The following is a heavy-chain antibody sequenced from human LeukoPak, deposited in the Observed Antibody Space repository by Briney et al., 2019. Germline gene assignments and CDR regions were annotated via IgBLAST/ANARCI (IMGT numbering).Heavy chain of an antibody. Sequence: ASVKVSCKASGYTFTGYYMHWVRQAPGQGLEWMGWINPNSGGTNYAQKFQGRVTMTRDTSISTAYMELSRLRSDDTAVYYCARDKWELRGRNWFDPWGQGTLVTVSP. J-gene: IGHJ5*02. CDR2: INPNSGGT. D-gene: IGHD1-26*01. CDR1: GYTFTGYY. V-gene: IGHV1-2*02. CDR3: ARDKWELRGRNWFDP.